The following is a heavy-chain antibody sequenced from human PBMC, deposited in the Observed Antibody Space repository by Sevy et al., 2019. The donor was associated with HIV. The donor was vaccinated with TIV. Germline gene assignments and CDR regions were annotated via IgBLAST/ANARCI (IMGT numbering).Heavy chain of an antibody. Sequence: GGSLRLSCAASGFTFSSYSMNWVRQAPGKGLEWVSYISSSSSTIYYADSVKGRFTISRDNAKNPLYLQMNSLRDEDTAVYYCASDYHDSSGSLDYWGQGTLVTVSS. D-gene: IGHD3-22*01. CDR1: GFTFSSYS. CDR2: ISSSSSTI. V-gene: IGHV3-48*02. CDR3: ASDYHDSSGSLDY. J-gene: IGHJ4*02.